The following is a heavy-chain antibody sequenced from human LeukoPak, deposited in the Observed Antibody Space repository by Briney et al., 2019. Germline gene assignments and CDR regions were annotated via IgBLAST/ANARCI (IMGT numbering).Heavy chain of an antibody. D-gene: IGHD3-10*01. CDR3: AREGYYGSGAYWFDP. CDR2: ISSSSSYI. CDR1: GFTFSSYS. V-gene: IGHV3-21*01. Sequence: GGSLRLSCAASGFTFSSYSMNWVRQAPGKGLEWVSSISSSSSYIYYADSVKGRFTISRDNAKNSLYLQMNSLRVEDTAVYYCAREGYYGSGAYWFDPWGQGTLVTVSS. J-gene: IGHJ5*02.